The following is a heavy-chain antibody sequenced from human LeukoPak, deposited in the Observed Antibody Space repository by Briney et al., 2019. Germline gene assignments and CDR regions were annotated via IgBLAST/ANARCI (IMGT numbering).Heavy chain of an antibody. V-gene: IGHV3-15*01. Sequence: GGSLRLSCAASRFTFSDAWMSWVRQAPGMGLEWVGRIKSKSDGGRTDYSAPVKGRFTISRDDSKNTLYMQINSLKTEDTAVYYCTADMPASSRAADYWGQGTLVTVSS. D-gene: IGHD2-15*01. CDR3: TADMPASSRAADY. CDR2: IKSKSDGGRT. CDR1: RFTFSDAW. J-gene: IGHJ4*02.